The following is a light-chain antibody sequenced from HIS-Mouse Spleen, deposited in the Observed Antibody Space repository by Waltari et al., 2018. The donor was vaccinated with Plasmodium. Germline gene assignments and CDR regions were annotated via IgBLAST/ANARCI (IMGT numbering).Light chain of an antibody. CDR1: VLAKNY. Sequence: SYELTQPSSVSVSPGQTARITCSGDVLAKNYARWFQQKPGQAPVLVIYTDSERPSGIPERFSGSSSGTTVTLTISGAQVEDEADYYCYSAADNNLVFGGGTKLTVL. CDR2: TDS. V-gene: IGLV3-27*01. CDR3: YSAADNNLV. J-gene: IGLJ3*02.